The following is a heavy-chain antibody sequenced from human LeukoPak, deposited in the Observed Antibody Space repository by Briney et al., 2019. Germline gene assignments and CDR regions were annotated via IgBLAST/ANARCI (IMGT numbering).Heavy chain of an antibody. Sequence: SETLSLTCTVSGGSISSGSYYWSWIRQPAGKGLEWIGRIYTSGSTNYNPSLKSRVTISVDTSTNQFSLKLNSVIAADTAVYYCARATAAPSSYFFDHWGQGTLVTVSS. V-gene: IGHV4-61*02. CDR3: ARATAAPSSYFFDH. CDR1: GGSISSGSYY. J-gene: IGHJ4*02. D-gene: IGHD6-25*01. CDR2: IYTSGST.